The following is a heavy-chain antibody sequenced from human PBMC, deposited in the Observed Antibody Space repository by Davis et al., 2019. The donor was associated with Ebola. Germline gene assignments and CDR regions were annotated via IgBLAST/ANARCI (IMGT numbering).Heavy chain of an antibody. CDR3: ARDLRGWDSIYYYFGMDV. CDR1: GYTFTSYS. Sequence: AASVKVSCKASGYTFTSYSMHWVRQAPGQRLEWMGYINAGNGNAKYSRRFQDRVTITSDTSSSTAYMELRSLRSEDTAVYYCARDLRGWDSIYYYFGMDVWGKGTTVTVSS. J-gene: IGHJ6*04. CDR2: INAGNGNA. D-gene: IGHD6-19*01. V-gene: IGHV1-3*01.